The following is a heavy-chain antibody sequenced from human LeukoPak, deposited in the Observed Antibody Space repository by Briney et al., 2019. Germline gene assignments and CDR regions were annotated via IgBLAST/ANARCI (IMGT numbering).Heavy chain of an antibody. CDR1: GGTFSNYA. CDR2: IIPIFGTA. D-gene: IGHD3-16*02. CDR3: ARGGRMITFGGVIVNPRFDP. V-gene: IGHV1-69*05. Sequence: SVKVSCKASGGTFSNYAISWVRQAPGQGLEWMGGIIPIFGTANYAQKFQGRVTITTDESTSTAYMELSSLRSEDTAVYYCARGGRMITFGGVIVNPRFDPWGQGTLVTVSS. J-gene: IGHJ5*02.